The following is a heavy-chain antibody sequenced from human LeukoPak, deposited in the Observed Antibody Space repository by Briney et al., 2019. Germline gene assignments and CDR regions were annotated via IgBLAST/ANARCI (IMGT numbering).Heavy chain of an antibody. CDR3: ARTNLYYYAY. V-gene: IGHV4-59*01. Sequence: SETLSLTCTVSGGTISSYYWSWIRQPPGKGLEWIGYIYYSGSTNYNPSLKSRVTISVDTSKNQFSLKLSSVTAADTAVYYCARTNLYYYAYWGQGTLVTVPS. CDR1: GGTISSYY. CDR2: IYYSGST. J-gene: IGHJ4*02. D-gene: IGHD2/OR15-2a*01.